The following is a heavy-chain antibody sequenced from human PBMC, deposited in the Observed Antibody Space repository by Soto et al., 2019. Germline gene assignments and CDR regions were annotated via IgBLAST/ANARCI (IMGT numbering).Heavy chain of an antibody. D-gene: IGHD3-10*01. V-gene: IGHV1-18*01. CDR3: ARDVGDESITYNDAFDV. CDR1: GYTFTSYG. J-gene: IGHJ3*01. CDR2: VSAYRDYT. Sequence: ASVKVSCKASGYTFTSYGISWVRQAPGQGLEWLGWVSAYRDYTDYAEKFQGRLTMTTDTSTSTAYMELRSLKYDDTAVYYCARDVGDESITYNDAFDVWGQGTMVTVSS.